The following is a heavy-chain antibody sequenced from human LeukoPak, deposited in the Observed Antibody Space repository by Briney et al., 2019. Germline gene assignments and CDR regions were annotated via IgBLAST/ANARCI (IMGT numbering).Heavy chain of an antibody. CDR2: IYYSGST. Sequence: SETLSLTCTVSGGSISSSSYYWGWLRQPPGKGLEWIGSIYYSGSTYYNPSLKSRVTISVDTSKNQFSLKLSSVTAADTAVYYCARRSQYCSSTSCYADAFDIWGQGTMVTVSS. CDR3: ARRSQYCSSTSCYADAFDI. J-gene: IGHJ3*02. D-gene: IGHD2-2*01. V-gene: IGHV4-39*01. CDR1: GGSISSSSYY.